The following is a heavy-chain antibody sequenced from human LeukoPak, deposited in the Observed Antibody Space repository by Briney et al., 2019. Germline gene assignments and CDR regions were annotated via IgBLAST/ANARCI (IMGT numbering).Heavy chain of an antibody. CDR2: ISSNGGST. Sequence: GGSLRLSCSASGFTFSSYAMHWVRQAPGKGLEYVSAISSNGGSTYYADPVKGRFTISRDNSKNTLYLQMSSLRAEDTAVYYCVNELGGKFDYWGQGTLVTVSS. J-gene: IGHJ4*02. D-gene: IGHD4-23*01. CDR3: VNELGGKFDY. CDR1: GFTFSSYA. V-gene: IGHV3-64D*09.